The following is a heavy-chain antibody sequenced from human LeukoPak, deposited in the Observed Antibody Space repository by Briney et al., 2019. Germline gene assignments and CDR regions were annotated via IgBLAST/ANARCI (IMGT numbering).Heavy chain of an antibody. D-gene: IGHD3-10*01. J-gene: IGHJ6*03. Sequence: SETLSLTCTVSGNSISSGDYYWSWIRQPAGKGLEWIGRIYTSGSTNYNPSLKSRVTMSVDTSKNQFSLKLSSVTAADTAVYYCAREKSLYGSGSYDMDVWGKGTTVTVSS. V-gene: IGHV4-61*02. CDR1: GNSISSGDYY. CDR2: IYTSGST. CDR3: AREKSLYGSGSYDMDV.